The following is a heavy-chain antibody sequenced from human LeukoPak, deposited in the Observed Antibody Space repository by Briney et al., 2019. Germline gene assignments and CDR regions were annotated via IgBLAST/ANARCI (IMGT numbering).Heavy chain of an antibody. CDR3: ARDVRTNYGMDV. CDR1: GFTFSSYE. D-gene: IGHD3-10*01. V-gene: IGHV3-48*03. CDR2: ISSSGSTI. Sequence: GGSLRLSCAASGFTFSSYEMNWVRQAPGKGLEWVSYISSSGSTIYYADPVKGRFTISRDNAKNSLYLQMNSLRAEDTAVYYCARDVRTNYGMDVWGQGTTVTVSS. J-gene: IGHJ6*02.